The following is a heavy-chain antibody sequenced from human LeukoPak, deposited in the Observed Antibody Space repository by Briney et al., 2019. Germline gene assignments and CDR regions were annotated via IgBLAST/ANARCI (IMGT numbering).Heavy chain of an antibody. CDR2: ISAYNGNT. J-gene: IGHJ6*02. D-gene: IGHD5-18*01. Sequence: ASVKVSCKASGYTFTSYGISWVRQAPGQGLEWMGWISAYNGNTNYAQKLQGRVTMTTDTSTSTAYMELRSLRSDVTAVYYCAKISVDTAMVTYYYGMDVWGQGTTVTVSS. CDR3: AKISVDTAMVTYYYGMDV. CDR1: GYTFTSYG. V-gene: IGHV1-18*01.